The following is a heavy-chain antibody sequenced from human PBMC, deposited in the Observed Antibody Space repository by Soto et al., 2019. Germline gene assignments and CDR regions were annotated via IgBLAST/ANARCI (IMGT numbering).Heavy chain of an antibody. Sequence: PGGSLRLSCAASGFTVSSNYMSWVRQAPGKGLEWVSVIYSGGSTYYADSVKGRFTISRDNSKNTLYLQMNSLRAEDTAVYYCASPGPNYYDSSSDGRLGYWGQGTLVTVSS. CDR1: GFTVSSNY. CDR3: ASPGPNYYDSSSDGRLGY. J-gene: IGHJ4*02. D-gene: IGHD3-22*01. V-gene: IGHV3-53*01. CDR2: IYSGGST.